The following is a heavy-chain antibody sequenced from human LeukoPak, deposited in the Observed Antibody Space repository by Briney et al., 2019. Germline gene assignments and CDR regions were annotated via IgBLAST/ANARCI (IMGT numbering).Heavy chain of an antibody. CDR2: ISDDGNNK. CDR3: AGGLLGCSGGSCYPTDY. Sequence: GGSLRLPCAASGFTFSSYGMHWVRQAPGKGLEWVAVISDDGNNKYYVDSVKGRFTISRDNPKNTLYLQMDSLRAEDTAVYYCAGGLLGCSGGSCYPTDYWGQGTLVIVSS. D-gene: IGHD2-15*01. J-gene: IGHJ4*02. CDR1: GFTFSSYG. V-gene: IGHV3-30*03.